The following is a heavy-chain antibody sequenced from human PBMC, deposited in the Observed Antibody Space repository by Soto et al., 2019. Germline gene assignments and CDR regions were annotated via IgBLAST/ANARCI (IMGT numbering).Heavy chain of an antibody. Sequence: ASVKVSCKASGYTFTGYYMHWARQAPGQGLEWMGWINPNSGGTNYAQKFQGWVTMTRDTSISTAYMELSRLRSDDTAVYYCARQLSHIVLMVYATYFDYWGQGTLVTVSS. V-gene: IGHV1-2*04. D-gene: IGHD2-8*01. J-gene: IGHJ4*02. CDR2: INPNSGGT. CDR3: ARQLSHIVLMVYATYFDY. CDR1: GYTFTGYY.